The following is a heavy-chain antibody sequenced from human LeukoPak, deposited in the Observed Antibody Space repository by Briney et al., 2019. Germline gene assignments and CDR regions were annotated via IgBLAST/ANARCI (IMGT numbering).Heavy chain of an antibody. V-gene: IGHV3-23*01. CDR1: GFTFSSYA. Sequence: GGSLRLSCAASGFTFSSYAMSWVRQAPGKGLEWVSAISGSGGSTYYADSVKGRFTISRDNSKNTLYLQMNSLRAEDTAVYYCAKAERGYCTNGVCEKDYWGQGTPVTVSS. D-gene: IGHD2-8*01. J-gene: IGHJ4*02. CDR2: ISGSGGST. CDR3: AKAERGYCTNGVCEKDY.